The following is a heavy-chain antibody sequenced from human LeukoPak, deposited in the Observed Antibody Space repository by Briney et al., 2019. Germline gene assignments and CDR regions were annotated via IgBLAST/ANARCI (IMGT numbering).Heavy chain of an antibody. V-gene: IGHV4-4*07. CDR1: GGSISSYY. D-gene: IGHD2-21*02. J-gene: IGHJ6*02. CDR2: IYTSGST. CDR3: ARDRLAYCGGDCFYGMDV. Sequence: SETLSLTCTVSGGSISSYYWSWIRQPAGKGLEWIGRIYTSGSTNYNPSLKSRVTMSVDTSKNQFSLKLSSVTAADTAVYYCARDRLAYCGGDCFYGMDVWGQGTTVTVSS.